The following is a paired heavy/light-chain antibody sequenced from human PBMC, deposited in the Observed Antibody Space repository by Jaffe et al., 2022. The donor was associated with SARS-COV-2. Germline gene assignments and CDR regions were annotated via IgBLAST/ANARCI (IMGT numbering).Light chain of an antibody. V-gene: IGKV3-15*01. CDR1: QSVGTN. J-gene: IGKJ4*01. CDR3: QQCNNWPPLT. CDR2: GAT. Sequence: EIVMTQSPATLSVAPGERATLSCRANQSVGTNLAWYQQRPGQAPRLLIYGATTRATGIPTRFSGSGSGTEFTLTISSLQSEDFAVYYCQQCNNWPPLTFGGGTKVDI.
Heavy chain of an antibody. Sequence: QVQLIQSGADVKKPGASVKVSCKTSGYTFTTYAMHWVRQAPGLRLEWMGWIDPANGDTKYSQTFQDRVTITRDTSARTVYMELRSLRSEDTAVYYCARDWGDYSYYNWFDPWGQGTLVTVSS. V-gene: IGHV1-3*01. CDR2: IDPANGDT. CDR1: GYTFTTYA. CDR3: ARDWGDYSYYNWFDP. J-gene: IGHJ5*02. D-gene: IGHD4-4*01.